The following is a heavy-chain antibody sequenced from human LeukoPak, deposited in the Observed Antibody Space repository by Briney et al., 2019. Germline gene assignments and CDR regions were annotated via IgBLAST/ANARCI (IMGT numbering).Heavy chain of an antibody. J-gene: IGHJ5*02. V-gene: IGHV4-31*03. CDR3: ARGDYCSSTSCYSDRGNWFDP. Sequence: PSETLSLTCTVSGGSISSGGYYWSWIRQHPGKGLEWIGYIYYSGSTYYNPSLKSRVTISVDTSKNQFSLKLSSVTAAVTAVYYCARGDYCSSTSCYSDRGNWFDPWGQGTLVTVPS. CDR2: IYYSGST. D-gene: IGHD2-2*01. CDR1: GGSISSGGYY.